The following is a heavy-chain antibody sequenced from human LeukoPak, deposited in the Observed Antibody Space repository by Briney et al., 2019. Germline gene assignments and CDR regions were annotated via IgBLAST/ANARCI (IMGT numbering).Heavy chain of an antibody. D-gene: IGHD3-22*01. V-gene: IGHV3-15*01. Sequence: PGGSLRLSCAASGFTFSNAWMSWVRQAPGKGLEWVGRIKSKTDGGTTDYAAPVKGRFTISRDESKNTLYLQMNSLKTEDTAVYYCTTGFITVDGAFDIWGQGTMVTVSS. CDR3: TTGFITVDGAFDI. CDR2: IKSKTDGGTT. J-gene: IGHJ3*02. CDR1: GFTFSNAW.